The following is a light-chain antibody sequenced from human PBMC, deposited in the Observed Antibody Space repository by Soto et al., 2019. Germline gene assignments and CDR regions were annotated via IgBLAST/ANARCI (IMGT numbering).Light chain of an antibody. V-gene: IGKV3-15*01. CDR1: QSVSSN. CDR3: QQRSNWPPT. Sequence: EMVMTQSPATLSVSPGERATLSCRASQSVSSNLAWYQQKPGQAPRLLIYGASTRATGVPARFSGSGSGTEFTLTISSLEPEDFAVYYCQQRSNWPPTFGGGTKVDIK. J-gene: IGKJ4*01. CDR2: GAS.